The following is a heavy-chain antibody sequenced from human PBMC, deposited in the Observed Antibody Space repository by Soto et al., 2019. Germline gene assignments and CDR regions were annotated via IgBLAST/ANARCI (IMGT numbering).Heavy chain of an antibody. V-gene: IGHV2-5*02. Sequence: KGTETRKHTGTFSGLSLRTRGVGVGWIRQPPGKALEWLALIYWDDDKRYSPSLKSRLTITKDTSKNQVVLTMTNMDPVVSDTYYWTLSSVSSLAIRGNGT. CDR3: TLSSVSSLAI. J-gene: IGHJ3*02. D-gene: IGHD6-19*01. CDR2: IYWDDDK. CDR1: GLSLRTRGVG.